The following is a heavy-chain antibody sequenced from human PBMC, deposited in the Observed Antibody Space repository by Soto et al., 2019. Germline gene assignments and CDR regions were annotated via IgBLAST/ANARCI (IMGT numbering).Heavy chain of an antibody. J-gene: IGHJ4*02. V-gene: IGHV1-69*13. Sequence: ASVKVSCKASGGTFSSYANSWVRQAPGQGLEWMGGIIPISGTTNYAQKFQGRVTITADGSTSTAYMELSSLRSDDTAVYYCATTYGGNTACPCYFHYWGQGTLVTVSS. CDR3: ATTYGGNTACPCYFHY. D-gene: IGHD4-17*01. CDR1: GGTFSSYA. CDR2: IIPISGTT.